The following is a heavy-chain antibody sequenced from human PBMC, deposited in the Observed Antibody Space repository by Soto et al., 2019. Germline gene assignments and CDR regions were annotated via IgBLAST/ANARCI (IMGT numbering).Heavy chain of an antibody. D-gene: IGHD3-10*01. J-gene: IGHJ5*02. CDR3: ARDPRTYGKRFDP. Sequence: ASVKVSCKASGYTFPSYGISWVRQAPGQGLEWMGWISAYNGNTNYAPKLQGRVTMTTDTSTSTAYMELRSLRSDDTAVYYRARDPRTYGKRFDPWGQGTLVTVSS. CDR1: GYTFPSYG. CDR2: ISAYNGNT. V-gene: IGHV1-18*01.